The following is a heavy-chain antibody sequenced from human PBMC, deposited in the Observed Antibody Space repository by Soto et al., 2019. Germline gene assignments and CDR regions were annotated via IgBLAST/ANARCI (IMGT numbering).Heavy chain of an antibody. J-gene: IGHJ4*02. Sequence: EVQLVESGGGLVKPGGSLRLSCAASGFSFSNAWMNWVRQAPGKGLEWVGRIKSKIDGGTTDYTALVKGRFTISRDDSKNTLYLQMNSLKTEDTAMYCCTTDGAFVTDVDYWGQGTLVSVSS. CDR3: TTDGAFVTDVDY. CDR2: IKSKIDGGTT. D-gene: IGHD2-21*02. V-gene: IGHV3-15*07. CDR1: GFSFSNAW.